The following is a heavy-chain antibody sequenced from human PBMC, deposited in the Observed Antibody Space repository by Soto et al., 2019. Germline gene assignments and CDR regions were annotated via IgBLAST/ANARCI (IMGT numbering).Heavy chain of an antibody. CDR3: ARLGDLEYSSVGMDV. V-gene: IGHV5-51*01. CDR2: IYPGDSDT. D-gene: IGHD5-12*01. Sequence: GESLKISCMGSGYKVSTWHNFTSYWIAWVRQMPGEGLEWMGIIYPGDSDTRYSPSFQGQVTISADKSISTAYLQWSSLKASDTAMYYCARLGDLEYSSVGMDVWGQGTTVTVSS. J-gene: IGHJ6*02. CDR1: GYKVSTWHNFTSYW.